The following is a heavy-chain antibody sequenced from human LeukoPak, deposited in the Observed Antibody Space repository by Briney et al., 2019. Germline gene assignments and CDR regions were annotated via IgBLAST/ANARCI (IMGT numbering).Heavy chain of an antibody. D-gene: IGHD3-16*01. CDR1: GXTFSSYA. CDR3: AKAALSTMTTYAFDY. Sequence: GGSLRLSCAASGXTFSSYAMSWVRQAPGKGLESVSAISSSGGRTYNADSVKGRFTISRDNSKNTLYLQMNSLRAEDTAVYYCAKAALSTMTTYAFDYWGQGTLVTVSS. CDR2: ISSSGGRT. J-gene: IGHJ4*02. V-gene: IGHV3-23*01.